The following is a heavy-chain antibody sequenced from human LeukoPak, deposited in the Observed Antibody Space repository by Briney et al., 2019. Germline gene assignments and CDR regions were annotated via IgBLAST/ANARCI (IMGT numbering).Heavy chain of an antibody. V-gene: IGHV3-33*01. Sequence: GGSLRLSCAASGFTFSSYGMHWVRQAPGKGLEWVAVIWYDGSNKYYADSVKGRFTISRDNSKNTLYLQMNSLRAGDTAVYYCATGSGGSYNYWGQGTLVTVSS. J-gene: IGHJ4*02. CDR3: ATGSGGSYNY. CDR1: GFTFSSYG. D-gene: IGHD2-15*01. CDR2: IWYDGSNK.